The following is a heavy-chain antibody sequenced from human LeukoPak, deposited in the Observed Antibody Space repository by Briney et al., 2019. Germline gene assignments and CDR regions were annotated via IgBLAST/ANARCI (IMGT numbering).Heavy chain of an antibody. CDR3: ARDRRSSSWYGGY. J-gene: IGHJ4*02. Sequence: GGSLRLSCAASGFTFSSYAMHWVRQAPGKGLKWVAVISYDGSNKYYADSVKGRFTISRDNSKNTLYLQVNSLRAEDTAVYYCARDRRSSSWYGGYRGQGTLVTVSS. CDR2: ISYDGSNK. V-gene: IGHV3-30-3*01. D-gene: IGHD6-13*01. CDR1: GFTFSSYA.